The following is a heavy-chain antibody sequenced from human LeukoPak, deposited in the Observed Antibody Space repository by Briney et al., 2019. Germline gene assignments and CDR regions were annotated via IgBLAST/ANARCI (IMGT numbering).Heavy chain of an antibody. CDR1: GFTFSSYG. J-gene: IGHJ5*02. CDR2: ISYDGSNK. CDR3: LCGLPTWFDP. Sequence: PGGSLRLSCAASGFTFSSYGMHWVRQAPGKGLEWVAVISYDGSNKYYADSVKGRFTISRDNSKNTLYLQMNSLRAEDTAVYYCLCGLPTWFDPWGQGTLVTVSS. V-gene: IGHV3-30*03.